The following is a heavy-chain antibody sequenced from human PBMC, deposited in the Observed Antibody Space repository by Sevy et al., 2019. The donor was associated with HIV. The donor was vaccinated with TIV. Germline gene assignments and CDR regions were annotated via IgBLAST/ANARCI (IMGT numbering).Heavy chain of an antibody. CDR2: ISYDGIKK. V-gene: IGHV3-30-3*01. J-gene: IGHJ6*02. Sequence: GGSLRLSCAASGFTFSDYPMHWVRQAPGKGLECVAVISYDGIKKYYAESVKGRTTISRDNSENKLYLHMNSLRTEDTAIYYCARDSNTGYYYYFAMDVWGQRTTVTVSS. D-gene: IGHD2-8*02. CDR1: GFTFSDYP. CDR3: ARDSNTGYYYYFAMDV.